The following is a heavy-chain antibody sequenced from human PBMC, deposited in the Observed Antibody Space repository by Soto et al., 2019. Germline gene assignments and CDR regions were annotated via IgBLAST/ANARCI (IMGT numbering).Heavy chain of an antibody. V-gene: IGHV3-23*01. J-gene: IGHJ4*02. CDR3: AKSWGDRWNTYYFQR. Sequence: EMQLLESGGGLVQPGGSLILSCAASGFSFSTYSLSWVRQSPGKGLEWVSGISGTGESKHYADSARGRFVISRDNSRNTLSLQMSSLRAEDTAVYYCAKSWGDRWNTYYFQRWGQGTLVTVSS. CDR1: GFSFSTYS. D-gene: IGHD1-1*01. CDR2: ISGTGESK.